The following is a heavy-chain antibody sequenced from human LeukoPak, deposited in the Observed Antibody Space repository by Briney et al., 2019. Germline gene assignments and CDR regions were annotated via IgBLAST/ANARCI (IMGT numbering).Heavy chain of an antibody. V-gene: IGHV4-30-2*01. CDR2: IYHSGST. Sequence: SQTLSLTCTVPGCSISSGGYYWSWIRQPPGKGLEWIGYIYHSGSTYYNPSLKSRVTISVDRSKNQFSLKLSSVTAADTAVYYCARSELPAHLDYWGQGTLVTVSS. CDR3: ARSELPAHLDY. CDR1: GCSISSGGYY. J-gene: IGHJ4*02. D-gene: IGHD1-1*01.